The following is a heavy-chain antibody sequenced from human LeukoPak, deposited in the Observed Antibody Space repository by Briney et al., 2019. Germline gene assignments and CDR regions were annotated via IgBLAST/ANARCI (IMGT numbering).Heavy chain of an antibody. CDR2: INSDGSST. V-gene: IGHV3-74*01. D-gene: IGHD3-22*01. Sequence: GGSLRLSCAASGFTFSSYWMHWVRQAPGKGLVWVSRINSDGSSTSYADSVKGRFTISRDNAKNTLYLQMNSLRAEDTAVYYCARDRGDRYYYDSSGYPDYWGQGTLVTVSS. CDR1: GFTFSSYW. J-gene: IGHJ4*02. CDR3: ARDRGDRYYYDSSGYPDY.